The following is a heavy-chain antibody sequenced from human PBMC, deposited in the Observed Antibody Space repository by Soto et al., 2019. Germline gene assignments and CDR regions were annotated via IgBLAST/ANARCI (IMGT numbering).Heavy chain of an antibody. CDR2: ISQSGNT. V-gene: IGHV4-34*01. D-gene: IGHD6-6*01. Sequence: SETLSLTCSIYSGSFSGYYWSWIRQPPGKGLEWIGEISQSGNTNYSPSLKSRVYISIDTSKKQCSLNLASVSAADTAVYYCARAPKVSGSSQTRPDFWGQGTLVTVSS. CDR3: ARAPKVSGSSQTRPDF. J-gene: IGHJ4*02. CDR1: SGSFSGYY.